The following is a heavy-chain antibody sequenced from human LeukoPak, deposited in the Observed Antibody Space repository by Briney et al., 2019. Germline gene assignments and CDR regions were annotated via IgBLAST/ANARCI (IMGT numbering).Heavy chain of an antibody. D-gene: IGHD3-10*01. Sequence: GGSLRLSCAASGFTVSNNYMSWVRQAPGKGLEWVSVIYSGGTTYYADSVKGRFTISRDNSKNTLYLQMSSLRAEDMAVYYCARYGSGSYYHYWGQGTLVTVSS. CDR1: GFTVSNNY. V-gene: IGHV3-66*01. CDR3: ARYGSGSYYHY. J-gene: IGHJ4*02. CDR2: IYSGGTT.